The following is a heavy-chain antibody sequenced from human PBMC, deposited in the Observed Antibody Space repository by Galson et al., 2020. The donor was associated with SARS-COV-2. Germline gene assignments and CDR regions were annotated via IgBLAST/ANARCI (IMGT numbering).Heavy chain of an antibody. CDR1: GFTFSNSW. V-gene: IGHV3-15*01. J-gene: IGHJ4*02. Sequence: TGGSLRLSCAASGFTFSNSWMSWVRQAPGKGLEWVGRIKSNTDGGTTDYAAPVKVRFTISRDDSKNTLYLQMNSLKTEDTAVYYCTTGGVYYYDSSGYYVENDYWGQGTLVTVSS. D-gene: IGHD3-22*01. CDR3: TTGGVYYYDSSGYYVENDY. CDR2: IKSNTDGGTT.